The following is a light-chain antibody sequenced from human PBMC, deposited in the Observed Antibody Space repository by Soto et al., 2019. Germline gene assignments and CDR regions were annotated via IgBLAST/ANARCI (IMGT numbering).Light chain of an antibody. CDR3: QQRSNWPLT. Sequence: VLTQSPGTLSLSPGERATLSCRATESISSSYLAWYQQKPGQAPRLLIYGASSRATGIPDRFSGSGSGTDFTLTISSLEPEDFAVYYCQQRSNWPLTFGGGTKV. V-gene: IGKV3D-20*02. CDR1: ESISSSY. J-gene: IGKJ4*01. CDR2: GAS.